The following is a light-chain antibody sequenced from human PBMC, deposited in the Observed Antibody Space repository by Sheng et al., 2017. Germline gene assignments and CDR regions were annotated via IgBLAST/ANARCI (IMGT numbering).Light chain of an antibody. CDR2: DAS. V-gene: IGKV1-33*01. CDR3: QQYDNLPFT. CDR1: QSISSW. J-gene: IGKJ4*01. Sequence: DIQMTQSPSTLSASVGDRVTITCRASQSISSWLAWYQQKPGKAPKLLIYDASNLETGVPSRFSGRRSGTDFSFTISSLQPEDIATYYCQQYDNLPFTFGGGTKVDIK.